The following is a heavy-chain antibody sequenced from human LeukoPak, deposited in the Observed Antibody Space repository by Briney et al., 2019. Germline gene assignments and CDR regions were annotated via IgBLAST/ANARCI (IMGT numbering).Heavy chain of an antibody. D-gene: IGHD3-22*01. Sequence: GGSLRLSCVGSGFTFSSYWMSWVRQVPGKGLEWVANIKHDGSEKYYVDSVKGRFTISRGDAKNSLNLQMNSLRAEDTAVYYCARGRLRDYWGQGTLVTVSS. CDR1: GFTFSSYW. J-gene: IGHJ4*02. CDR3: ARGRLRDY. CDR2: IKHDGSEK. V-gene: IGHV3-7*01.